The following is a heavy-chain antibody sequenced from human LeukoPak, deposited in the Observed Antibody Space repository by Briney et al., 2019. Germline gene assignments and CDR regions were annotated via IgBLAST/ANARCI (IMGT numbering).Heavy chain of an antibody. CDR1: GYTFTSYG. J-gene: IGHJ4*02. D-gene: IGHD6-13*01. Sequence: ASVKVSCKASGYTFTSYGISWVRQAPGQGLEWMGWISAYNGNTNYAQKLQGRVTMTTDTSTSTAYMELRSLRSDDTAVYYCARDFIATSSKGYFDYWGQGTLVTVSS. V-gene: IGHV1-18*01. CDR2: ISAYNGNT. CDR3: ARDFIATSSKGYFDY.